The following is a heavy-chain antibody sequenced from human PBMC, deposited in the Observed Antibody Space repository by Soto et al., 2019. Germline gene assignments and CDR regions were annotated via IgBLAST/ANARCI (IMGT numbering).Heavy chain of an antibody. CDR3: ARDQLEGNWFDP. J-gene: IGHJ5*02. Sequence: QLQLQKSASGLVRPSKTRSSTCPVLVGPFSSGGYPGTWTGRPPGKGLEWIGYIYHSGSTLYNPSLKSRVTISVDKSKNQFSLKLSSVTAADTAVYYCARDQLEGNWFDPWGQGTLVTVSS. V-gene: IGHV4-30-2*01. CDR2: IYHSGST. D-gene: IGHD1-1*01. CDR1: VGPFSSGGYP.